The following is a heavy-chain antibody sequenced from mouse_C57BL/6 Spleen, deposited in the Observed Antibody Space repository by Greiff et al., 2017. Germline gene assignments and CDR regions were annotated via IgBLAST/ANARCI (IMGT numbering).Heavy chain of an antibody. Sequence: VHVKQSGAELVRPGSSVKMSCKTSGYTFTSYGINWVKQRPGQGLEWIGYIYIGNGYTEYNEKFKGKATLTSDTSSSTAYMQLSSLTSEDSAIYFCASLTGTYAMDYWGQGTSVTVSS. D-gene: IGHD4-1*01. J-gene: IGHJ4*01. V-gene: IGHV1-58*01. CDR2: IYIGNGYT. CDR3: ASLTGTYAMDY. CDR1: GYTFTSYG.